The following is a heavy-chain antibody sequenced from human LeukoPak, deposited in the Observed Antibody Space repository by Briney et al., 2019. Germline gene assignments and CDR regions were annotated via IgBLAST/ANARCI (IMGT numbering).Heavy chain of an antibody. V-gene: IGHV4-34*01. J-gene: IGHJ4*02. CDR2: INHSGST. Sequence: SETLSLTCAVYGGSFSGYYWSWIRQPPGKGLEWIGEINHSGSTNCNPSLKSRVTLSVDTSKNQFSLKLSSVNAAGTAVFYCARRVWGSYRYTDFDYWGQGTLVTVSS. CDR3: ARRVWGSYRYTDFDY. CDR1: GGSFSGYY. D-gene: IGHD3-16*02.